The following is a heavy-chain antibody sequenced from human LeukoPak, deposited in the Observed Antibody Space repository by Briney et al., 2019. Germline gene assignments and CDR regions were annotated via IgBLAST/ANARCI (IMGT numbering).Heavy chain of an antibody. Sequence: SQTLSLTCAISGDSVSSNSAAWNWIRQSPSRGLEWLGRAYYRSKWYNDYTISMKSRITINPDTSKNQFSLQLLSVTPEDTAVYYCARALHYDVLTPYSPYFDYWGQGTLVAVSS. CDR3: ARALHYDVLTPYSPYFDY. V-gene: IGHV6-1*01. CDR2: AYYRSKWYN. D-gene: IGHD3-9*01. CDR1: GDSVSSNSAA. J-gene: IGHJ4*02.